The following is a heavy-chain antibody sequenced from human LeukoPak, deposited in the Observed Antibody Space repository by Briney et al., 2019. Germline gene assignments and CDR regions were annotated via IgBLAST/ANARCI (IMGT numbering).Heavy chain of an antibody. Sequence: GGSLRLSCAASGFTFSNYGMHWVRHAPGKGLEWGAFIQYDGSNKYYADSVKGRFTISRDNSKNTLYLQMNSLRAKDTAVYYGAKSIGDFDWGYYYYYMDVWGKGTTVTISS. CDR1: GFTFSNYG. J-gene: IGHJ6*03. D-gene: IGHD3-9*01. CDR3: AKSIGDFDWGYYYYYMDV. CDR2: IQYDGSNK. V-gene: IGHV3-30*02.